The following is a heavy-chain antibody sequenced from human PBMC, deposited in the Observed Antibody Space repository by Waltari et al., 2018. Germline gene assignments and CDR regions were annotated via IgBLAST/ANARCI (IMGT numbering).Heavy chain of an antibody. CDR3: ARGRVWLHCFDP. V-gene: IGHV1-69*05. CDR2: IIPIFGTA. Sequence: QVQLVQSGAEVKKPGSSVKVSCKASGGTFSSYAISWVRQAPGQGLEWMGWIIPIFGTANYAQKFQARVTITTDESTSTAYMELSSLRSEDTAVYYCARGRVWLHCFDPWGQGTLVTVSS. J-gene: IGHJ5*02. CDR1: GGTFSSYA. D-gene: IGHD6-19*01.